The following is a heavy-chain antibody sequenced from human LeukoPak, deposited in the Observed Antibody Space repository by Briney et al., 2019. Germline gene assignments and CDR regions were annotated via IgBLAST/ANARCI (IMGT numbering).Heavy chain of an antibody. CDR1: GYTFTGYY. V-gene: IGHV1-2*02. CDR2: INPNSGGT. Sequence: GASVKVSCKASGYTFTGYYMHWVRQAPGQGLEWMGWINPNSGGTNYAQKFQGRVTMTRDTSISTAYMELSRLRSDDTAVYYCARGRRQWLLNYYFDYWGQGTLVTVSS. D-gene: IGHD6-19*01. CDR3: ARGRRQWLLNYYFDY. J-gene: IGHJ4*02.